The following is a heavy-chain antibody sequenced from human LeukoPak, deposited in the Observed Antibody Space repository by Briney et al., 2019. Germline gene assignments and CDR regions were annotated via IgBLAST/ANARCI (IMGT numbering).Heavy chain of an antibody. V-gene: IGHV4-30-4*08. J-gene: IGHJ3*01. CDR3: ARVTPRGSGSPRCAFDF. Sequence: SQTLSLTCTVSGGSISSGGYYWSWIRQHPGKGLEWIGYIYYSGSTYYNPSLKSRVTISVGTSRNQFSLKLSSVTAADTAVYFCARVTPRGSGSPRCAFDFWGQGTLVTVSS. D-gene: IGHD3-10*01. CDR1: GGSISSGGYY. CDR2: IYYSGST.